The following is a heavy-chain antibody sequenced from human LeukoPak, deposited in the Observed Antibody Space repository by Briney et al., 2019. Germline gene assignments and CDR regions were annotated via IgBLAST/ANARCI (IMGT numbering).Heavy chain of an antibody. CDR2: IYQSGST. Sequence: PSQTLSLTCTVSGGSINSGGYYWSWIRQPPGKGLEWIGYIYQSGSTYYNPSLKSRVTISVDRSKNQFSLKLSSETAADTAVYYCARDYPRGYCSSTSCPNDAFDIWGQGTMVTVSS. D-gene: IGHD2-2*01. V-gene: IGHV4-30-2*01. J-gene: IGHJ3*02. CDR1: GGSINSGGYY. CDR3: ARDYPRGYCSSTSCPNDAFDI.